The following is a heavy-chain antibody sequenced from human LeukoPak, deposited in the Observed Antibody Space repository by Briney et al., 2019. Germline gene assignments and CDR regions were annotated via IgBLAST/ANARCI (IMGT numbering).Heavy chain of an antibody. D-gene: IGHD6-19*01. CDR2: MNPNSDNT. J-gene: IGHJ4*02. CDR1: GYTFTSYD. Sequence: GASVKASCKASGYTFTSYDINWVRQATGQGLEWMGWMNPNSDNTGYAQKFQGRVTMTRNTSISTAYMELSSLRSEDTAVYYCARGQYSSLGVDYWGQGTLVTVSS. CDR3: ARGQYSSLGVDY. V-gene: IGHV1-8*01.